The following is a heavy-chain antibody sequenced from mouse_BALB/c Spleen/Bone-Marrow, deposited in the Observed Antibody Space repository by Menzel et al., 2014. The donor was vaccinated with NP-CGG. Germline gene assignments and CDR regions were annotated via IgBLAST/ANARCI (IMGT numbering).Heavy chain of an antibody. CDR2: IHYSGST. J-gene: IGHJ1*01. CDR1: GYSITSGYS. V-gene: IGHV3-1*02. CDR3: ARRGSSSYWYFDV. Sequence: DSGPDLVKPSQSLSLTCTVTGYSITSGYSCHWIRQFPGNKLEWMGYIHYSGSTYYNPSLKSRISITRDTSKNQFFLQLNSVTTEDTATYYCARRGSSSYWYFDVWGAGTTVTVSS. D-gene: IGHD1-1*01.